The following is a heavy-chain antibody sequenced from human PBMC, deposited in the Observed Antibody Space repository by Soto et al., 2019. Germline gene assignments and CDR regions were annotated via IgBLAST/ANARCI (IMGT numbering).Heavy chain of an antibody. D-gene: IGHD3-10*01. CDR1: GVSVSSGGYY. V-gene: IGHV4-31*03. CDR2: IYYTGSVT. J-gene: IGHJ3*01. Sequence: QVQLQESGPGLVKPSQTLSLTCTVSGVSVSSGGYYWSWIRQHPGKGLEWIGHIYYTGSVTYYNPSLKSRVTISADTSKNQFSLKLSSVTAADPAVYYCARDYNFGFDVWGQGTAVSVSS. CDR3: ARDYNFGFDV.